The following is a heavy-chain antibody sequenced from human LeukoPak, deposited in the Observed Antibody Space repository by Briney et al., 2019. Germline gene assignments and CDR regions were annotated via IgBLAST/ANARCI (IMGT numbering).Heavy chain of an antibody. V-gene: IGHV4-31*01. CDR2: IYPSGTT. Sequence: SQTLSLTCTVSGGSIGIGGYYWSWIRQHPGKGLEWIGYIYPSGTTYYNPSLKSQVTISVDTSKVQFSLTLRSATAADTAVYYCARGNPRYSSGLGFDYWGQGSLVTVSS. CDR1: GGSIGIGGYY. CDR3: ARGNPRYSSGLGFDY. J-gene: IGHJ4*02. D-gene: IGHD6-19*01.